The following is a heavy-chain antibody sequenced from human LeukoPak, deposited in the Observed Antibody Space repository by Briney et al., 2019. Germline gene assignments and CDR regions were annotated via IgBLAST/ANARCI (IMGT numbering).Heavy chain of an antibody. J-gene: IGHJ6*03. Sequence: GGSLRLSCAASGFTFSTYGIHWVRQAPGKGLEWVAFIRYDGSNKYYADSVKGRFTISRDNSKNTLYLQMNSLRAEDTAVYYCAKDIGSNYYYYMDVWGKGTTVTISS. D-gene: IGHD2-15*01. CDR3: AKDIGSNYYYYMDV. CDR1: GFTFSTYG. CDR2: IRYDGSNK. V-gene: IGHV3-30*02.